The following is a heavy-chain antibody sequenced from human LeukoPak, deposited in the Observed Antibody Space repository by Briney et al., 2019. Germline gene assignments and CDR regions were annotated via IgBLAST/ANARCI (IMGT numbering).Heavy chain of an antibody. V-gene: IGHV4-34*01. D-gene: IGHD5-18*01. J-gene: IGHJ6*03. CDR1: SGSFSDYS. Sequence: TSQTLSLTRAVYSGSFSDYSWTWIRQPPGKGLEWIGEKNHRGDTNHNPSLMSRSIMSVDTSKNQIALKVSSVAAADTAVYYCARVAYSFSINDWSRIGLGAYPTKYYYYMDVWGKGTTVTVSS. CDR2: KNHRGDT. CDR3: ARVAYSFSINDWSRIGLGAYPTKYYYYMDV.